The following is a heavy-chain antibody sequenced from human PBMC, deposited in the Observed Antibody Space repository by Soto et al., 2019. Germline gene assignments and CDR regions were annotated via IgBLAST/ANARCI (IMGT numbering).Heavy chain of an antibody. J-gene: IGHJ3*02. V-gene: IGHV4-30-2*01. D-gene: IGHD2-2*01. CDR2: IYHSGST. CDR3: ARMGYCSSTSCPDAFDI. CDR1: GGSISSGGYS. Sequence: QLQLQESGSGLVKPSQTLSLTCAVSGGSISSGGYSWSWIRQPPGKGLEWIGYIYHSGSTYYNPSLKSRVTISVDRSKNQFSLKLSSVTAADTAVYYCARMGYCSSTSCPDAFDIWGQGTMVTVSS.